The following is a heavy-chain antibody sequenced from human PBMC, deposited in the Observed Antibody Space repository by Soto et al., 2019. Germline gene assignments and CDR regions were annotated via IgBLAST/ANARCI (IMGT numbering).Heavy chain of an antibody. V-gene: IGHV1-24*01. D-gene: IGHD3-22*01. CDR2: FDPEDAEI. J-gene: IGHJ6*02. CDR1: GGTFSSYA. CDR3: AGITMIVVGAYGMDV. Sequence: ASVKVSCKASGGTFSSYAISWVRQAPGQGLEWMGGFDPEDAEIIYAQKFQGRVTMTEDTSADTAYMELSSLRSEDTAVYYCAGITMIVVGAYGMDVWGQGTTVTSP.